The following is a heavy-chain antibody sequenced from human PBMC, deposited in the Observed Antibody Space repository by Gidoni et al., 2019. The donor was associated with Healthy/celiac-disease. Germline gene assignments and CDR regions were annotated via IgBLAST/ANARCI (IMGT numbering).Heavy chain of an antibody. CDR2: IYYSGST. Sequence: QVQLPESGPGLVKPSQTLSLPCTVPGASISSGGYYWSWLRQHPGKGLEWIGYIYYSGSTYYNPSLKSRVTISVDTSKNQFSLKLSSVTAADTAVYYCAKSRDGYKSDYWGQGTLVTVSS. D-gene: IGHD5-12*01. J-gene: IGHJ4*02. CDR1: GASISSGGYY. V-gene: IGHV4-31*03. CDR3: AKSRDGYKSDY.